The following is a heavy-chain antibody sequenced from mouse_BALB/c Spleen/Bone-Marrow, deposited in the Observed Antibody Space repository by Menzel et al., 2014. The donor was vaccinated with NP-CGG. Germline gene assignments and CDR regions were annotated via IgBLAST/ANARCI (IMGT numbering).Heavy chain of an antibody. CDR2: ISGGTSTI. V-gene: IGHV5-17*02. CDR3: VRGGYYVPSYFDS. D-gene: IGHD2-3*01. Sequence: EVMLVESGGGLVQPGGSRKLSCAASGFTFRSFGTHWARQAPEKGLEWVAYISGGTSTIYYADTVKGRFTISRDNPNNTLFLQMTSLRSEDTAMYYCVRGGYYVPSYFDSWGQGTTLTVSS. J-gene: IGHJ2*01. CDR1: GFTFRSFG.